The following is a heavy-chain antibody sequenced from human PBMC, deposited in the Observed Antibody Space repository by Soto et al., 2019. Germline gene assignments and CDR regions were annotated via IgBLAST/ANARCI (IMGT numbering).Heavy chain of an antibody. CDR2: ISGSGGST. CDR1: GFTFSNYA. Sequence: GGSLRLSCAASGFTFSNYAMTWVRQAPGKGLEWVSAISGSGGSTYYAESVKGRFTISRDNSKNTLYLRMNILRAEDTAVLYCAKDRAIRPGSDVDYWGEGTQVTVSS. CDR3: AKDRAIRPGSDVDY. D-gene: IGHD2-21*02. J-gene: IGHJ4*02. V-gene: IGHV3-23*01.